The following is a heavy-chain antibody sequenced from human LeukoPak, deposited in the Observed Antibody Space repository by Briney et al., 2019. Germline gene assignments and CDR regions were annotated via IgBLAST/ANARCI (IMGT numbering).Heavy chain of an antibody. Sequence: PGGSLRLSCLVSGFTFSNYPMHWVHQAPGKGLEWVAVISSDGSNKYYADSVKGRFTISRDNSKNTMFLQMDSLRGEDTAMYYCASGGYIDYWGQGTLVTVS. CDR2: ISSDGSNK. CDR1: GFTFSNYP. J-gene: IGHJ4*02. D-gene: IGHD2-15*01. V-gene: IGHV3-30*04. CDR3: ASGGYIDY.